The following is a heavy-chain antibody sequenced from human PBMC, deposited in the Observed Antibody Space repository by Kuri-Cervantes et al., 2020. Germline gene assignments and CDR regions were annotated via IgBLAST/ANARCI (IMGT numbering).Heavy chain of an antibody. V-gene: IGHV4-59*01. CDR1: GGSFSGYY. CDR3: ARDRSSGYYNYYYGMDV. D-gene: IGHD3-22*01. CDR2: IYYSGST. J-gene: IGHJ6*02. Sequence: LSCAVYGGSFSGYYWSWIRQPPGKGLEWIGYIYYSGSTNYNPSLKSRVTISVDTSKNQFSLKLSSVTAADTAVYYCARDRSSGYYNYYYGMDVWGQGTTVTVSS.